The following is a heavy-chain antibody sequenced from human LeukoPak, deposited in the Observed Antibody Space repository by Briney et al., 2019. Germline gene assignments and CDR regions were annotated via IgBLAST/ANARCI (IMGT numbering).Heavy chain of an antibody. CDR2: IKQDGSEK. CDR1: GFTFSSYW. D-gene: IGHD3-3*01. CDR3: ARVRYDFWSGYSLGYMDV. Sequence: GSLRLSCGASGFTFSSYWMSWVRQAPGKGLEWVANIKQDGSEKYYVDSVKGRFTISRDNAKNSLYLQMNSLRAEDTAVYYCARVRYDFWSGYSLGYMDVWGKGTTVTVSS. J-gene: IGHJ6*03. V-gene: IGHV3-7*01.